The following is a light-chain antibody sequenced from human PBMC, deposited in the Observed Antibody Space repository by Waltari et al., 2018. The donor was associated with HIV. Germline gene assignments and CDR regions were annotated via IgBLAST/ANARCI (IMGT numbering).Light chain of an antibody. Sequence: DIQMTQSPSSMSASVGDEVTITCRATQFISTSLAWYQQRPNRAPKLLIFDASRLQSGAPSRFSGRGSGTQFTLTINSLQPEDVATYYCQQANSFPHTFGQAT. CDR2: DAS. J-gene: IGKJ2*01. CDR3: QQANSFPHT. CDR1: QFISTS. V-gene: IGKV1-12*01.